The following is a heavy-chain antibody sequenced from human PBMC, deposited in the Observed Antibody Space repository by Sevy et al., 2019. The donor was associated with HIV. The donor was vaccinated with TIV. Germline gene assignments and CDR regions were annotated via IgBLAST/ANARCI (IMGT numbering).Heavy chain of an antibody. V-gene: IGHV3-7*01. J-gene: IGHJ5*02. CDR3: ARGGDVVVPNWFDP. CDR1: GFTFGSYW. Sequence: GGSLRLSCAASGFTFGSYWMSWVRQAPGKGLEWVANIKQDGSGKHYVDSVKGRFTISRDNAQNSLYLQMISLRVEDTAVYYCARGGDVVVPNWFDPWGQGTLVTVSS. CDR2: IKQDGSGK. D-gene: IGHD2-2*01.